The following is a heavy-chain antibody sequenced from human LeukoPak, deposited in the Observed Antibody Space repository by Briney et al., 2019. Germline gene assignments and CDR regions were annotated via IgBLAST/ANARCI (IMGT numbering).Heavy chain of an antibody. CDR1: GFSFNTYS. Sequence: GGSLRLSCTTSGFSFNTYSMSWVRQAPGKGLEWVSAINDDTPYYTDSVKGRFTVSRDNSRDTLYLHLNSLRAEDTAIYYCARDKWELISDAFDIWGQGTMVTVSS. V-gene: IGHV3-23*01. CDR3: ARDKWELISDAFDI. CDR2: INDDTP. J-gene: IGHJ3*02. D-gene: IGHD1-26*01.